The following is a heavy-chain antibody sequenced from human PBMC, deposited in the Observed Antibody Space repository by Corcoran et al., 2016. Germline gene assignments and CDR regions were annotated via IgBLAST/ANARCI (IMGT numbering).Heavy chain of an antibody. V-gene: IGHV3-9*01. J-gene: IGHJ6*02. Sequence: EVQLVESGGGLVQPGRSLRLSCAASGFTFDDYAMHWVRQAPGKGLEWVSGISWNSGSIGYADSVKGRFTISRDNAKNSLYLQMTRLRAEDTALYYCEKTKGVGVYYYGRDVWGQGTTVTVSS. D-gene: IGHD3-16*01. CDR2: ISWNSGSI. CDR1: GFTFDDYA. CDR3: EKTKGVGVYYYGRDV.